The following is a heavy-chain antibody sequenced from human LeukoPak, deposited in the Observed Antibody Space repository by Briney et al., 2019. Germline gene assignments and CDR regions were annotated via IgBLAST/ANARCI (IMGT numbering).Heavy chain of an antibody. D-gene: IGHD6-19*01. CDR1: GFTFSSYA. CDR3: AKGGYSGWYYGDY. CDR2: ISGSGGST. J-gene: IGHJ4*02. Sequence: GGSLRLSCAASGFTFSSYAMSWVRQAPGKGLEWVSAISGSGGSTYYADSVKGRFTISRDNSKNTLYLQMNGLRAEDTAVYYCAKGGYSGWYYGDYWGQGTLVTVSS. V-gene: IGHV3-23*01.